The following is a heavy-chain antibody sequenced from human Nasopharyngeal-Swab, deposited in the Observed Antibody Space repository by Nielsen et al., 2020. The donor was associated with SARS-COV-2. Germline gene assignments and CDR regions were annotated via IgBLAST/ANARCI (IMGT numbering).Heavy chain of an antibody. CDR1: GGSISSSSYY. Sequence: SETLSLTCTVSGGSISSSSYYWGWIRQPPGKGLEWIGSIYYSGSTNYNPSLKSRVTISVDTSKNQFSLKLSSVTAADTAVYYCARGVGFCTNGVCYNKDYYYYYYMDVWGKGTTVTVSS. CDR2: IYYSGST. J-gene: IGHJ6*03. CDR3: ARGVGFCTNGVCYNKDYYYYYYMDV. V-gene: IGHV4-39*07. D-gene: IGHD2-8*01.